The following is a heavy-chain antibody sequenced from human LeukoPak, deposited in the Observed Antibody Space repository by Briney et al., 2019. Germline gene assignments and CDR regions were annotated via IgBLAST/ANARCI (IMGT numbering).Heavy chain of an antibody. CDR2: INPNSGGT. J-gene: IGHJ4*02. CDR1: GYTFTGYY. Sequence: ASVKVSCKASGYTFTGYYMHWVRQAPGQGLEWMEWINPNSGGTNYAQKFQGRVTMTRDTSISTAYMELSRLRSDDTAVYYCARGPYCGGDCYSDYWGQGTLVTVSS. CDR3: ARGPYCGGDCYSDY. D-gene: IGHD2-21*01. V-gene: IGHV1-2*02.